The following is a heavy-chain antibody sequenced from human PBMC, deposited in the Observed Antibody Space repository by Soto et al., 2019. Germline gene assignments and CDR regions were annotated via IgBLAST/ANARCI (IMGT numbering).Heavy chain of an antibody. CDR1: GGSISSTNW. Sequence: QVQLQESGPGLVKPSGTLSLTCAVSGGSISSTNWWSWVRQPPGKGLEWIGEIYHSGNTNYNPSLKSRVTIAVVKSKNQFSLKLSSVTAAETAVYFCAGIAAAGTRFDYWGQGTLVTVSS. CDR2: IYHSGNT. D-gene: IGHD6-13*01. V-gene: IGHV4-4*02. J-gene: IGHJ4*02. CDR3: AGIAAAGTRFDY.